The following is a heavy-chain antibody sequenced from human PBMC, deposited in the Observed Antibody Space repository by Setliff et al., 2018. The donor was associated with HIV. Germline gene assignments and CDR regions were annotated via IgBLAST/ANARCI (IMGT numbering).Heavy chain of an antibody. J-gene: IGHJ4*02. CDR3: ARGGEWTHLDY. Sequence: PSETLSLTCSVSGVSTSSSTYYWGWIRQPPGKGLEWIGYIFYTGSTNYNPSLKRRVTMSVDTSKNHFSLKLSSVTAADTAVFYCARGGEWTHLDYWGQGTLVTVSS. V-gene: IGHV4-39*07. CDR1: GVSTSSSTYY. CDR2: IFYTGST. D-gene: IGHD3-16*01.